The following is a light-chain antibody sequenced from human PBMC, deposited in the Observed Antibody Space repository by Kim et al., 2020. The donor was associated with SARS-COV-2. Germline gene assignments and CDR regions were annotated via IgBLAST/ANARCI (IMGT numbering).Light chain of an antibody. V-gene: IGLV3-1*01. Sequence: SYELTQPPSVSVSPGQTASITCSGDKLGDKYACWYQQKPGQSPVLVIYQDSKRPSGIPERFSGSNSGNTATLTISGTQAMDEADYYCQAWESSTWVFVGG. CDR1: KLGDKY. J-gene: IGLJ3*02. CDR3: QAWESSTWV. CDR2: QDS.